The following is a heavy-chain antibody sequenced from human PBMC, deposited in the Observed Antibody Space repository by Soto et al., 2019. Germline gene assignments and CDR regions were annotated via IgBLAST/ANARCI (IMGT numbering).Heavy chain of an antibody. J-gene: IGHJ4*02. CDR2: FDPEDGET. D-gene: IGHD6-13*01. Sequence: GASVKVSCKVSGYTLTELSMHWVRQAPVKGLEWMGCFDPEDGETIYAQKFQGRVTMTEDTSTDTAYMELSSLRSEDTAVYYCARTLTSYSSSWYLDYWGQGTLVTVSS. CDR1: GYTLTELS. CDR3: ARTLTSYSSSWYLDY. V-gene: IGHV1-24*01.